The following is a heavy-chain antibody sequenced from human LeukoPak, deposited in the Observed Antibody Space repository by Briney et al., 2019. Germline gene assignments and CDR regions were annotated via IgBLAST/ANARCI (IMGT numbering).Heavy chain of an antibody. Sequence: GGSLRLSCEAAGFTFSSSAMSWVRQAPGKGLEWVSGISASGHYTYNADSAKGRFTISRDNSKNTLYLQMNSLRAEDTALYYCAKDGSWGDYYFYFYIDVWGKGTTVTVSS. D-gene: IGHD3-16*01. CDR2: ISASGHYT. J-gene: IGHJ6*03. V-gene: IGHV3-23*01. CDR3: AKDGSWGDYYFYFYIDV. CDR1: GFTFSSSA.